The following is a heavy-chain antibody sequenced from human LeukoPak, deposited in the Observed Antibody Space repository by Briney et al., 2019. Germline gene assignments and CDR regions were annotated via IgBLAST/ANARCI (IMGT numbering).Heavy chain of an antibody. CDR3: APSIAAAGPFDY. D-gene: IGHD6-13*01. CDR1: GFTFSDYY. V-gene: IGHV3-11*04. J-gene: IGHJ4*02. CDR2: ISSSGSTI. Sequence: GGSLRLSCAASGFTFSDYYMSWIRQAPGKGLEWVSYISSSGSTIYYADSVKGRFTISRDSAKNSLYLQMNSLRAEDTAVYYCAPSIAAAGPFDYWGQGTLVTVSS.